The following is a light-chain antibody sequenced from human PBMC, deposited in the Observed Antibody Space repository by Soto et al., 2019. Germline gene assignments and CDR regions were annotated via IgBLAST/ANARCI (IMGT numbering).Light chain of an antibody. CDR2: EAS. Sequence: QSALTHPASVSWSPGQSMTISCTGTRSDVGSYNLVSCYQQHTGKAPTLIIYEASKRPSRVSNRSSGSKSGNTASLTISGLQAEDEADYYCCSYAGSSTFFYVLGTGTKVPVL. CDR3: CSYAGSSTFFYV. J-gene: IGLJ1*01. V-gene: IGLV2-23*02. CDR1: RSDVGSYNL.